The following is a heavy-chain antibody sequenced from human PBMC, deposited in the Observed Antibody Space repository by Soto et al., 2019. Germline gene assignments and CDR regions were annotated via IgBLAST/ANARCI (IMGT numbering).Heavy chain of an antibody. CDR3: ARGLRFLEWLQTAIDY. J-gene: IGHJ4*02. Sequence: LSXAASGFTFSSYSMNWVRQAPGKGLEWVXYISSSSSTIYYADSVXGRFTISRDNAKNXXYLXMNSLXDEDTAVYYCARGLRFLEWLQTAIDYWGQGTLVTVSS. CDR2: ISSSSSTI. CDR1: GFTFSSYS. D-gene: IGHD3-3*01. V-gene: IGHV3-48*02.